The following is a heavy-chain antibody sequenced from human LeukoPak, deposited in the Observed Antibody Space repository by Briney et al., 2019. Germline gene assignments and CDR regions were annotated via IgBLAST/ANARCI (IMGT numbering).Heavy chain of an antibody. Sequence: ASVKVSCKASGYPFTTYYIHWVRHAPGQGLEWMGCINPKNGDSKYAQKFQGRVTMTRATSIATAYMEVSRLTSDDTAVYFCARSGYDYGDSSDFWGQGTLVTVSS. J-gene: IGHJ4*02. V-gene: IGHV1-2*02. CDR2: INPKNGDS. CDR3: ARSGYDYGDSSDF. D-gene: IGHD4-17*01. CDR1: GYPFTTYY.